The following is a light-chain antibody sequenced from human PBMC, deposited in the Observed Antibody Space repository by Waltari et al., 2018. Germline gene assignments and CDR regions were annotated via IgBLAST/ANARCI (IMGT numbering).Light chain of an antibody. CDR3: SSYTSSSTAV. Sequence: QSALTQPASVSGSPGQSIPISCPGTSHYHGVYHYSSWYQQHPGKAPKLMIYDVSNRASGVSNRFSGSKSGNTASLTISGLQADDEADYYCSSYTSSSTAVFGGGTRLTVL. CDR2: DVS. V-gene: IGLV2-14*01. CDR1: SHYHGVYHY. J-gene: IGLJ7*01.